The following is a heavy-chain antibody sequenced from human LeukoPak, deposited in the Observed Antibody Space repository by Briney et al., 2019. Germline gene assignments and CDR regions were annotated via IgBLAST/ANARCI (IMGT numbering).Heavy chain of an antibody. D-gene: IGHD3-22*01. V-gene: IGHV3-21*01. CDR2: ISSSSSYI. CDR1: GFTFSSYS. CDR3: ATTDPYDSSGTFDY. J-gene: IGHJ4*02. Sequence: GGSLRLSCAASGFTFSSYSMNWVRQAPGKGLEWVSSISSSSSYIYYADSVKGRFTISRDNAKNSLYLQMSSLRAEDTAVYYCATTDPYDSSGTFDYWGQGTLVTVSS.